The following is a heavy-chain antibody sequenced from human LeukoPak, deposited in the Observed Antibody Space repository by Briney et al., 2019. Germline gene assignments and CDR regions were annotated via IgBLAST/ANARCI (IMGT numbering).Heavy chain of an antibody. CDR1: GFTFSSYS. V-gene: IGHV3-21*01. Sequence: PGGSLRLSCAASGFTFSSYSMNWVRQAPGKGLEWVSSISSSNSYIYYADSVKGRFTISRDNAKNSLYLQMNSLRAEDTAVYYCARDISLMVRGFQHWGQGTLVTVSS. CDR3: ARDISLMVRGFQH. CDR2: ISSSNSYI. D-gene: IGHD3-10*01. J-gene: IGHJ1*01.